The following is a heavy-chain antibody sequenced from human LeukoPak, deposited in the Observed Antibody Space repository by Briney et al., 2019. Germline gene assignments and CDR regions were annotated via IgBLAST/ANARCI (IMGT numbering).Heavy chain of an antibody. Sequence: KSSETLSLTCAVYGGSFSGYYWSWVRQAPGKGLEWVGRIKSKTDGGTTAYAPPVKGRFTISRDDSKNTLYLQMNSLKTEDTAVYYCTTVNRWGQGTLVTVSS. CDR3: TTVNR. J-gene: IGHJ4*02. CDR2: IKSKTDGGTT. CDR1: GGSFSGYY. V-gene: IGHV3-15*01.